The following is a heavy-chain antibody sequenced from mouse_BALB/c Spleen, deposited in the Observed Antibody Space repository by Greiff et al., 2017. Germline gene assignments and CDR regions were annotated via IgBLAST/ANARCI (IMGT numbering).Heavy chain of an antibody. D-gene: IGHD2-3*01. Sequence: EVQLQESGPGLVKPSQSLSLTCSVTGYSITSGYYWTWIRQFPGNKLEWMGYISYDGSNNYNPSLKNRISITRDTSKNQFFLKLNSVTTEDTATYYCVDGYYDAMDYWGQGTSVTVSS. CDR3: VDGYYDAMDY. V-gene: IGHV3-6*02. CDR1: GYSITSGYY. CDR2: ISYDGSN. J-gene: IGHJ4*01.